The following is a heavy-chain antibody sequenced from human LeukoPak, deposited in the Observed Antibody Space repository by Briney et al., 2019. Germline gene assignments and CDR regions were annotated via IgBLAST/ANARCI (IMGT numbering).Heavy chain of an antibody. CDR1: GFTFSSYA. CDR3: ARDRGYYYDSSGFDY. CDR2: IYSGGST. D-gene: IGHD3-22*01. Sequence: GSLRLSCAASGFTFSSYAMSWVRQAPGKGLEWVSVIYSGGSTYYADSVKGRFTISRDNSKNTLYLQMNSLRAEDTAVYYCARDRGYYYDSSGFDYWGQGTLVTVSS. V-gene: IGHV3-66*01. J-gene: IGHJ4*02.